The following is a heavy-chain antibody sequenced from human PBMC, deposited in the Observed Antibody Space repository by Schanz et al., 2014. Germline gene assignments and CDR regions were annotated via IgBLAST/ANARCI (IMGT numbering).Heavy chain of an antibody. J-gene: IGHJ4*02. CDR3: AKSTHDMQSLPLDY. CDR1: GFTFHTYD. V-gene: IGHV3-30-3*02. CDR2: ISHDGHRD. Sequence: EESGGGVVQPGRSLRLSCAASGFTFHTYDMHWVRQAPGKGLEWVAQISHDGHRDFYADSVKGRFTISRDNSRKTLYLQMNSLRADDTAVYYCAKSTHDMQSLPLDYWGQGTLVTVSS. D-gene: IGHD3-9*01.